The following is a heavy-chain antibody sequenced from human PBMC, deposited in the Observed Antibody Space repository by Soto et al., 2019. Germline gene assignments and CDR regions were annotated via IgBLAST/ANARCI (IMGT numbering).Heavy chain of an antibody. CDR1: GGSISSYY. CDR3: ARVGYGGYVGETFFDY. J-gene: IGHJ4*02. V-gene: IGHV4-59*01. D-gene: IGHD5-12*01. Sequence: SETLSLTCTVSGGSISSYYWSWFRQPPGKGLEWIGYIYYSGSTNYNPSLKSRVTISVDTSKNQFSLKLSSVTAADTAVYYCARVGYGGYVGETFFDYWGQGTLVTVSS. CDR2: IYYSGST.